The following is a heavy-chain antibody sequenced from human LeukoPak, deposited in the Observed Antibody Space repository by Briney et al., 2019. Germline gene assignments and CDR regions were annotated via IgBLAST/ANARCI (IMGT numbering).Heavy chain of an antibody. J-gene: IGHJ4*02. Sequence: GGSLRLSCAASGFTFSSYAMHWVRQAPGKGPEWVAVISYDGSNKYYADSVKGRFTISRDNSKNTLYLQMNSLRAEDTAVYYCARDSRTGSYYPPYYFDYWGQGTLVTVSS. D-gene: IGHD1-26*01. CDR3: ARDSRTGSYYPPYYFDY. CDR1: GFTFSSYA. CDR2: ISYDGSNK. V-gene: IGHV3-30-3*01.